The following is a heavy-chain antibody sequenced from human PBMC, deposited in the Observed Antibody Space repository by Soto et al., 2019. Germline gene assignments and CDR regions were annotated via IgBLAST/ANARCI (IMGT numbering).Heavy chain of an antibody. Sequence: LRLSCAASGFTFSSYAMSWVRQAPGKGLEWVSAISGSGGSTYYADSVKGRFTISRDNSKNTLYLQMNSLRAEDTAVYYCAKRLTDTRRAGAFDYWGQGPLVTVSS. CDR3: AKRLTDTRRAGAFDY. J-gene: IGHJ4*02. D-gene: IGHD1-26*01. CDR1: GFTFSSYA. CDR2: ISGSGGST. V-gene: IGHV3-23*01.